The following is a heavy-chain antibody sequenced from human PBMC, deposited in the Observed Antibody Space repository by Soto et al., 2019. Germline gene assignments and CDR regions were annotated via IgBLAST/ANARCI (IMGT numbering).Heavy chain of an antibody. CDR1: GGSISSSSFH. CDR3: ARDKITGLFDY. CDR2: IYYSGST. Sequence: SETLSLTCTVSGGSISSSSFHWGWIRQPPGKGLEWIGSIYYSGSTNYNPSLKSRVTISVDTSKNQFSLKLTSVTAADTAVYYCARDKITGLFDYWGQGTLVTVSS. V-gene: IGHV4-39*07. J-gene: IGHJ4*02. D-gene: IGHD2-8*02.